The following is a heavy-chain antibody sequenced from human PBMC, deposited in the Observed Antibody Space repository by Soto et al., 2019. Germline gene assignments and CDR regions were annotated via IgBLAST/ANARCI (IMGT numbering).Heavy chain of an antibody. D-gene: IGHD2-21*01. V-gene: IGHV3-15*04. J-gene: IGHJ4*02. CDR2: IENKTDGGTR. CDR1: GFTFNNAW. Sequence: LRLSCAGSGFTFNNAWMNWVRQAPGKGLEWVGRIENKTDGGTRDYAAPVKGRFIISRDDSKNTLYLQMNSLKTEDTAVYYCTTEPYSPRGYWGQGTLVTVSS. CDR3: TTEPYSPRGY.